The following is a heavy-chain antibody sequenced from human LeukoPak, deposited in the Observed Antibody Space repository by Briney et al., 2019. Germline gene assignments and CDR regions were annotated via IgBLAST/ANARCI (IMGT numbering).Heavy chain of an antibody. V-gene: IGHV3-23*01. CDR2: ISGSGGST. D-gene: IGHD6-13*01. CDR1: GFTFSSYA. CDR3: ARNTVSYSSSWYSGWYFDL. Sequence: GGSLRLSCAASGFTFSSYAMSWVRQAAGKGLEWVSAISGSGGSTYYADSVKGRFTISRDNSKNTLYLQMNSLRAEDTAVYYCARNTVSYSSSWYSGWYFDLWGRGTLVTVSS. J-gene: IGHJ2*01.